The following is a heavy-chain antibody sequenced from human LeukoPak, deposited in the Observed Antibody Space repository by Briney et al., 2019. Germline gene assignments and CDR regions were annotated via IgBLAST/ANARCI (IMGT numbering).Heavy chain of an antibody. CDR2: ISAYNGNT. V-gene: IGHV1-18*04. J-gene: IGHJ4*02. CDR1: GYTFTSYG. CDR3: ASDGSGSRPPEKY. D-gene: IGHD3-10*01. Sequence: GASVKVSCKASGYTFTSYGISWVRQPPGQGLEWMGWISAYNGNTNFAQKLQGTVTITTDTSASTAYMEQRSVRSDDTAVYYCASDGSGSRPPEKYWRRGARVSVSS.